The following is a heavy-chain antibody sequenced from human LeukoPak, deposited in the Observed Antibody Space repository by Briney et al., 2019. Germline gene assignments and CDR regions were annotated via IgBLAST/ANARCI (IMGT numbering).Heavy chain of an antibody. J-gene: IGHJ4*02. CDR1: GFTFSRYW. Sequence: PGGSLRLSCVASGFTFSRYWMSWVRQAPGKGLEWVAKIKQDGSGEYYLDSVKGRFTISRDNAKNSLYLQMNSLRDDDTAVYFCTTGYSSGWYNEGNYWGQGTLVTVSS. CDR2: IKQDGSGE. CDR3: TTGYSSGWYNEGNY. D-gene: IGHD6-19*01. V-gene: IGHV3-7*01.